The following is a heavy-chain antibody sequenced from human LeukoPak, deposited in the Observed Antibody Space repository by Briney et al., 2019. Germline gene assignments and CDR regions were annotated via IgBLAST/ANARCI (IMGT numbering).Heavy chain of an antibody. Sequence: SQTLSLTCAISGDSVSSNSGAWHWIRQSPSRGLEWLGRTYYRSKWYNGYAVSVKSRITINPDTSKNQFSLHLNSVTPEDTAVYYCAGGPGSLLHWGQGILVTVSS. CDR3: AGGPGSLLH. V-gene: IGHV6-1*01. CDR1: GDSVSSNSGA. CDR2: TYYRSKWYN. J-gene: IGHJ4*02.